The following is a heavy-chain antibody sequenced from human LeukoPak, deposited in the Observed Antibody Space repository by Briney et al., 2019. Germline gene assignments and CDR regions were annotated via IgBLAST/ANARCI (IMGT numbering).Heavy chain of an antibody. CDR2: MNPNSGNT. CDR3: ASSSSGWGDAFDI. J-gene: IGHJ3*02. CDR1: GYTFTSYD. V-gene: IGHV1-8*01. Sequence: ASVKVSCKASGYTFTSYDINWVRQATGQGLEWMGWMNPNSGNTGYAQKFQGRVTMTRNTSISTAYMELSSLRSEDTAVYYCASSSSGWGDAFDIWGQGTMVTVSS. D-gene: IGHD6-19*01.